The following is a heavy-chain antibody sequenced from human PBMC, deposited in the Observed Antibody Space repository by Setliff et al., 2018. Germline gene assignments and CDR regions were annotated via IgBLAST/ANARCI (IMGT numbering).Heavy chain of an antibody. D-gene: IGHD3-10*01. V-gene: IGHV4-31*01. CDR1: GASISSSSVNNF. CDR2: MNYGGTA. J-gene: IGHJ5*02. Sequence: SETLSLTCTVSGASISSSSVNNFWTWIRQLPGKGLEWIGYMNYGGTAYYNPSLKSLVSISIDTSKNQFSLKLSSVTAADTAVYYCARAGGYYGSGSYYNDGWFDPWGQGTLVTVSS. CDR3: ARAGGYYGSGSYYNDGWFDP.